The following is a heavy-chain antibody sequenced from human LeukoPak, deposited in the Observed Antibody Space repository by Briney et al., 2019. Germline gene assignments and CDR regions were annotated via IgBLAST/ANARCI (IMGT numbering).Heavy chain of an antibody. CDR2: IRSKAYGGTT. V-gene: IGHV3-49*04. J-gene: IGHJ3*02. CDR3: TRAGHCSGGSCYDDAFDI. D-gene: IGHD2-15*01. CDR1: GFTFSSYA. Sequence: GGSLRLSCAASGFTFSSYAMSWVRQAPGKGLEWVGFIRSKAYGGTTEYAASVKGRFTISRDDSKSIAYLQMNSLKTEDTAVYYCTRAGHCSGGSCYDDAFDIWGQGTMVTVSS.